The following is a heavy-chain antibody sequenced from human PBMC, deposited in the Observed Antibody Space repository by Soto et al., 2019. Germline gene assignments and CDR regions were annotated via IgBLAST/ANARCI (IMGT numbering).Heavy chain of an antibody. D-gene: IGHD3-22*01. V-gene: IGHV3-48*01. CDR2: ISSSSSTI. J-gene: IGHJ3*02. CDR1: GFTFSSYS. Sequence: GGSLRLSCAASGFTFSSYSMNWFRQAPGKGLEWVSYISSSSSTIYYADSVKGRFTISRDNAKNSLYLQMNSLRAEDTDVYYCAREYPTYYYVSSGIDAFDIWGQGTMVTVSS. CDR3: AREYPTYYYVSSGIDAFDI.